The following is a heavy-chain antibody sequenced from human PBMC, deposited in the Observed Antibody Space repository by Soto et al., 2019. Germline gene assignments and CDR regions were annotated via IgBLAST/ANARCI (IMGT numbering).Heavy chain of an antibody. D-gene: IGHD3-3*01. CDR2: ISYDGSNK. CDR3: AKNSYYDFWSGFDP. CDR1: GFTFSSYG. J-gene: IGHJ5*02. V-gene: IGHV3-30*18. Sequence: QVQLVESGGGVVQPGRSLRLSCAASGFTFSSYGMHWVRQAPGKGLEWVAVISYDGSNKYYADSVKGRFTISRDNSKNTLYPQMNSLRAEDTAVYYCAKNSYYDFWSGFDPWGQGTLVTVSS.